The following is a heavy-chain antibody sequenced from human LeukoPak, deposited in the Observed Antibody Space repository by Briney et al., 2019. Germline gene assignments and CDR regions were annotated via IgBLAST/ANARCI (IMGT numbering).Heavy chain of an antibody. CDR3: ARYHYDILAGYLGIDY. D-gene: IGHD3-9*01. Sequence: SETLSLTCAVYGGSFSGYYWSWIRQPPGKGLEWIGEINHSGSTNYNPSLKSRVTISVDTSKNQFSLKLSSVTAADTAVYYCARYHYDILAGYLGIDYWGQGTLVTVSS. CDR2: INHSGST. CDR1: GGSFSGYY. V-gene: IGHV4-34*01. J-gene: IGHJ4*02.